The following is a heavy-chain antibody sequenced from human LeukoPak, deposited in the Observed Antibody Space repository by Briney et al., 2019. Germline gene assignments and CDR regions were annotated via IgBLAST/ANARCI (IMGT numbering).Heavy chain of an antibody. V-gene: IGHV3-48*02. CDR1: GFTFSHYG. D-gene: IGHD6-19*01. CDR3: ARGLPVAGTGDY. J-gene: IGHJ4*02. CDR2: ISGDGGTV. Sequence: PGGSLRLSCAASGFTFSHYGMHWGRQAPGKGLEWVAYISGDGGTVHYAHSVKGRFTISRDNDKNSLNLQINSLRDEDTAVYYCARGLPVAGTGDYWGQGTLVTVSS.